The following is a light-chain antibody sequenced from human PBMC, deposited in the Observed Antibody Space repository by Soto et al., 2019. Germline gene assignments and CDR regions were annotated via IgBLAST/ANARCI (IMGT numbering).Light chain of an antibody. CDR2: GTS. CDR1: QSINNYY. Sequence: EIVLTQSPGTLSLSPGERATLSCRASQSINNYYLAWYQQTPGQAPRLHIYGTSNRATGIADRFSGSGSGTDFTLAIARVEPEDFAVYYCHQFGSSPGTFGQGTKLEIK. CDR3: HQFGSSPGT. V-gene: IGKV3-20*01. J-gene: IGKJ2*01.